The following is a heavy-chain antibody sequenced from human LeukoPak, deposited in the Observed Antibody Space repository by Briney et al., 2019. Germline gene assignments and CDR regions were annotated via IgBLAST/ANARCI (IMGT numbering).Heavy chain of an antibody. CDR1: GFTFSSYD. J-gene: IGHJ4*02. D-gene: IGHD1-1*01. V-gene: IGHV3-23*01. Sequence: GGSLRLSCAASGFTFSSYDLSWVRQAPGKGLECVSAIRRGIGTTYYADSVQGRFTISRDNSKNTLYLQMNNLRADDTAIYYCAKKGQADDNGKPDWGQGTLVTVSS. CDR3: AKKGQADDNGKPD. CDR2: IRRGIGTT.